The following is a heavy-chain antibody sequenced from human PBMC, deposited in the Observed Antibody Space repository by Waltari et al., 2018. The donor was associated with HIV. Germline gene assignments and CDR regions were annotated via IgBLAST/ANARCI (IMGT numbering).Heavy chain of an antibody. CDR2: IYQSGGT. V-gene: IGHV4-38-2*01. CDR3: ARIPRGSVLFFDY. D-gene: IGHD2-15*01. J-gene: IGHJ4*02. Sequence: QVQLQESGPGLVKPSETLSLTCAVSGYSISSGYYWGWIRQPPGKGLEWIGSIYQSGGTYYNPSLKSRVTISVDTSKNQFSLKLSSVTAADTAVYYCARIPRGSVLFFDYWGQGTLVTVSS. CDR1: GYSISSGYY.